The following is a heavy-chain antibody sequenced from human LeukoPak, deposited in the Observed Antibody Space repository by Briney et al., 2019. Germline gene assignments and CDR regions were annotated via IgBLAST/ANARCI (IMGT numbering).Heavy chain of an antibody. CDR3: ARPLEPYCSSTSCPNWFDP. Sequence: SETLSLPCTVPGGSISSYYWSWIRQPPGKGLERIGYIYYSGSTNYNPSLKSRVTISVDTSKNQFSLKLSSVTAADTAVYYCARPLEPYCSSTSCPNWFDPWVQGTLVTVSS. D-gene: IGHD2-2*01. J-gene: IGHJ5*02. V-gene: IGHV4-59*12. CDR1: GGSISSYY. CDR2: IYYSGST.